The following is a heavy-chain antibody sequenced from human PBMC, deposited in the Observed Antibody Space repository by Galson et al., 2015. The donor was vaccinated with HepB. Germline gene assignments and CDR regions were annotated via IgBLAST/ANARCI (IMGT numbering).Heavy chain of an antibody. CDR2: ISYDGSNK. Sequence: SLRLSCAASGFTFSSYAMHWVRQAPGKGLEWVAVISYDGSNKYYADSVKGRFTISRDNSKNTLYLQMNSLRAEDTAVYYCARDHLGCFSGDCSNPLGYWGQGTLVTVSS. V-gene: IGHV3-30-3*01. CDR3: ARDHLGCFSGDCSNPLGY. D-gene: IGHD2-21*02. J-gene: IGHJ4*02. CDR1: GFTFSSYA.